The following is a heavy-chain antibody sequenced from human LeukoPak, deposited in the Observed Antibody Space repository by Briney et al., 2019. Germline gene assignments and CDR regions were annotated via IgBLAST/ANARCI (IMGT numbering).Heavy chain of an antibody. V-gene: IGHV1-18*01. CDR2: ISAYNGST. Sequence: ASVKVSRKASGYTFTSYGISWVRQAPGQGLEWMGWISAYNGSTNYAQNLQGRVTMTTDTSTSTAYMELRSLRSDDTAVCYCARVERSYSGSSFDYWGQGTLVTVSS. CDR3: ARVERSYSGSSFDY. J-gene: IGHJ4*02. CDR1: GYTFTSYG. D-gene: IGHD1-26*01.